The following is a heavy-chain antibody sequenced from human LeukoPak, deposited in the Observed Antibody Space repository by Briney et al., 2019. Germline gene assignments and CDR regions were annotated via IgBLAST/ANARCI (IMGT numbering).Heavy chain of an antibody. CDR2: IKQDGSEK. D-gene: IGHD2-15*01. CDR1: GFTFSSYW. CDR3: ARAIVVVAATVYYFDY. V-gene: IGHV3-7*03. Sequence: GGSLRLSCAASGFTFSSYWMSWVRQAPGKGLEWVANIKQDGSEKYYVDSVKGRFTISRDNAKNSLYLQMNSLRAEDTAVYYCARAIVVVAATVYYFDYWGQGTLVTVSS. J-gene: IGHJ4*02.